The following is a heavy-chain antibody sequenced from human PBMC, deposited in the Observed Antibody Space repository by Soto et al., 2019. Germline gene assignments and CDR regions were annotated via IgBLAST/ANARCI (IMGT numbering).Heavy chain of an antibody. V-gene: IGHV5-10-1*01. D-gene: IGHD6-13*01. J-gene: IGHJ6*02. CDR3: AISSAGNYYYCGMDV. Sequence: PGESLKISCKGSGYSFTSYWISWVRQMPGKGLEWMGRIDPSDSYTNYSPSFQGHVTISADKSISTAYLQCSSLKASDTAMYYCAISSAGNYYYCGMDVWGQGTTVTVSS. CDR1: GYSFTSYW. CDR2: IDPSDSYT.